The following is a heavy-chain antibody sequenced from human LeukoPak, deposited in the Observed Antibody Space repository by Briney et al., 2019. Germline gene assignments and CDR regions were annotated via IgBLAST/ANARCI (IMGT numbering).Heavy chain of an antibody. D-gene: IGHD3-10*01. CDR1: GYTLTVYY. V-gene: IGHV1-2*02. CDR3: ARPDTIGRSGSFSS. J-gene: IGHJ4*02. CDR2: INPYSGGT. Sequence: ASVKVSCKASGYTLTVYYMLWVRQAPGQGLEWMGWINPYSGGTNLAQNFQGRVTLTRDTSLNTAYMEMTSLTTDDTAVYYCARPDTIGRSGSFSSWGQGTLVTVSS.